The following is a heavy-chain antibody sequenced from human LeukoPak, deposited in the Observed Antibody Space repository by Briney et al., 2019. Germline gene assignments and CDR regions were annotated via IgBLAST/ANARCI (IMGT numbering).Heavy chain of an antibody. CDR3: AKDHKNRYSSWYEQGRDY. CDR2: ISYDGSNK. D-gene: IGHD6-13*01. Sequence: GRSLRLSCAASGFTFSNYGMHWVRQAPGKGLEWVAVISYDGSNKYYADSVKGRFTISRDNSKNTLYLQMNSLRAEDTAVYYCAKDHKNRYSSWYEQGRDYWGQGTLVTVSS. V-gene: IGHV3-30*18. J-gene: IGHJ4*02. CDR1: GFTFSNYG.